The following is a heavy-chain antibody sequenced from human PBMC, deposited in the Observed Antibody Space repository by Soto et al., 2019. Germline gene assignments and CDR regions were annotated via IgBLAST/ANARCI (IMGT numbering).Heavy chain of an antibody. CDR2: INHSGST. V-gene: IGHV4-34*01. CDR3: ERKRGWFGDWWFDP. J-gene: IGHJ5*02. Sequence: SETMCLTCAVYGGYFSCYDWSWIRQHPGKGLEWIGEINHSGSTNYNPSLKSRVTISVDTSKNQFSLKLSSVTAADTAVYYCERKRGWFGDWWFDPWGQGTLVTVSS. CDR1: GGYFSCYD. D-gene: IGHD3-10*01.